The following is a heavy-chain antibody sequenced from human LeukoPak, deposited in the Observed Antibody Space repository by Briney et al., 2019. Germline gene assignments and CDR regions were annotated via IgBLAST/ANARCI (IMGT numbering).Heavy chain of an antibody. V-gene: IGHV1-2*02. CDR2: FNTNRGGT. CDR1: GYTFTGYY. Sequence: ALVKVSCKASGYTFTGYYMHWVRQAPAQWLEWMGWFNTNRGGTNYAQKIQGRVTMTRDTSISTAYMELSRLRADDTAVYYCARGVKVDYYDSTGYYYVADYWGQGTLVTVSS. CDR3: ARGVKVDYYDSTGYYYVADY. J-gene: IGHJ4*02. D-gene: IGHD3-22*01.